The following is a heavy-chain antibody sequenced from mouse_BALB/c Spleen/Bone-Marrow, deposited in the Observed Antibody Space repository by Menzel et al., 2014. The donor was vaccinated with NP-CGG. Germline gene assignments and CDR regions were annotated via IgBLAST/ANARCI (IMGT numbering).Heavy chain of an antibody. CDR1: GYAFTSYN. CDR2: IDPYNGGT. J-gene: IGHJ4*01. CDR3: TKPYGRRAMAS. D-gene: IGHD1-1*01. Sequence: EVQLQQSGPGLVKPGASVEVSCKASGYAFTSYNMYWVKQSHGKSLEWIGYIDPYNGGTSYNQKFKGKATLTVDKSSSTAYMHLNIQTSEASTIYYCTKPYGRRAMASWGPRTSVTVPS. V-gene: IGHV1S135*01.